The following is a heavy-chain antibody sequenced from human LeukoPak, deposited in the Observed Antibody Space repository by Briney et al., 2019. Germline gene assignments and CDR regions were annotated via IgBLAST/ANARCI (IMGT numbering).Heavy chain of an antibody. D-gene: IGHD4-17*01. CDR3: AGARDYGDYHIYDY. Sequence: SETLSLTCSVSGGSISSYYWSWIRQPPGRGLEWIGYINYSGSPKYSTNYNASLNSRVTISVDTSKNQFSLRLRSVTTADTAFYFCAGARDYGDYHIYDYWGQGALVTVSS. V-gene: IGHV4-59*01. J-gene: IGHJ4*02. CDR2: INYSGSPKYST. CDR1: GGSISSYY.